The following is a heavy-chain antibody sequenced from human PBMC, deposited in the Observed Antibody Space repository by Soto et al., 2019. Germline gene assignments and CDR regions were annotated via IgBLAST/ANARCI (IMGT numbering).Heavy chain of an antibody. CDR2: IYYSGST. V-gene: IGHV4-59*01. CDR1: GGSISSYY. CDR3: ARGGDSSSFSD. J-gene: IGHJ4*02. Sequence: SETLSLTCTVSGGSISSYYWSWIRQPPGKGLEWIGYIYYSGSTNYNPSLKSRVTISVDTSKNQFSLKLSSVTAADTAVYYCARGGDSSSFSDWGQGTLVTVSS. D-gene: IGHD6-13*01.